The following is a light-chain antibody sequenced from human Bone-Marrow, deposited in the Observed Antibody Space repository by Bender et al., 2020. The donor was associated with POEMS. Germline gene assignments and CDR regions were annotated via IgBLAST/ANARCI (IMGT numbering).Light chain of an antibody. Sequence: QSVLTKPPSASGTPGQRVTISCSGGSSNIGAHAVNWYQHLPGTAPKLLIYSSHRRPSEVPDRFSGSKSGTSASLAISGLQSEYEADYYCAAWDDSLNGVVFGGGTKLTVL. J-gene: IGLJ2*01. CDR1: SSNIGAHA. CDR3: AAWDDSLNGVV. V-gene: IGLV1-44*01. CDR2: SSH.